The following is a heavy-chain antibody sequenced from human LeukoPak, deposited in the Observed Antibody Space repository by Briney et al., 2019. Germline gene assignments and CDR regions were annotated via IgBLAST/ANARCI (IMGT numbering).Heavy chain of an antibody. J-gene: IGHJ6*02. CDR1: GYXFTNYY. CDR2: INPSGGTT. CDR3: ARGGYSESFYNPRSYGMDV. D-gene: IGHD3-10*01. V-gene: IGHV1-46*01. Sequence: GASVKVSCKASGYXFTNYYLHWVRQAPGQGLAWMGIINPSGGTTRYVEKFQGRVTMTRDTSAGTVYMELRSLRSEDTAVYYCARGGYSESFYNPRSYGMDVWGQGTTVIVSS.